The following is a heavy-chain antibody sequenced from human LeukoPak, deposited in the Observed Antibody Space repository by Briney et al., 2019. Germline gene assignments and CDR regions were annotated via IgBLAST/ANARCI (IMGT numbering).Heavy chain of an antibody. Sequence: SVKVSCKASGGTFSSFSISWVRQAPGQGLEWMGGIIPIFGTVNYAQKFQGRVAITADKSTSTVYMELSSLRSEDTAVYYCARGRALGSPRGWFDPWGQGTLVTVSS. CDR1: GGTFSSFS. CDR3: ARGRALGSPRGWFDP. J-gene: IGHJ5*02. CDR2: IIPIFGTV. V-gene: IGHV1-69*06.